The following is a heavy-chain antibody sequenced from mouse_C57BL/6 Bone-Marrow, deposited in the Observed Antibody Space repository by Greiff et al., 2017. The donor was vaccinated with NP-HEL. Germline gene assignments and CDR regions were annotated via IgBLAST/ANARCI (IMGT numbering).Heavy chain of an antibody. J-gene: IGHJ4*01. CDR3: ARRTTVVAYYYAMDY. D-gene: IGHD1-1*01. CDR1: GYSITSGYY. V-gene: IGHV3-6*01. CDR2: ISYDGSN. Sequence: EVQRVESGPGLVKPSQSLSLTCSVTGYSITSGYYWNWIRQFPGNKLEWMGYISYDGSNNYNPSLKNRISITRDTSKNQFFLKLNSVTTEDTATYYCARRTTVVAYYYAMDYWGQGTSVTVSS.